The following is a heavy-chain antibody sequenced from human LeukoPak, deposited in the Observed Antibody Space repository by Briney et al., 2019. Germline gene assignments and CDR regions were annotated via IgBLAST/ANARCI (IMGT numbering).Heavy chain of an antibody. D-gene: IGHD3-22*01. CDR3: ARVGSYYDSSGYYYSRFDY. V-gene: IGHV3-30*02. Sequence: GGSLRLSCAASGFTFSNFGMHWVRQTPGKGLEWVAFIRYDGSNEYFADSVKGRFTISRDNAKNSLYLQMNSLRAEDTAVYYCARVGSYYDSSGYYYSRFDYWGQGTLVTVSS. J-gene: IGHJ4*02. CDR1: GFTFSNFG. CDR2: IRYDGSNE.